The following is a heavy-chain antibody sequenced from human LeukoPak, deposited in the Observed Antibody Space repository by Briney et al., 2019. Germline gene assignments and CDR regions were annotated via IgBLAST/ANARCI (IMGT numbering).Heavy chain of an antibody. CDR3: ARIYSGSYSTDDY. D-gene: IGHD1-26*01. CDR2: INPNSGGT. CDR1: GYTFTGYY. J-gene: IGHJ4*02. Sequence: ASVKVSCKASGYTFTGYYMHWVRQAPGQGLEWMGWINPNSGGTNYAQKFQGRVTMTRDTSISTAYMELSRLRSDDTAVYYSARIYSGSYSTDDYWGQGTLVTVSS. V-gene: IGHV1-2*02.